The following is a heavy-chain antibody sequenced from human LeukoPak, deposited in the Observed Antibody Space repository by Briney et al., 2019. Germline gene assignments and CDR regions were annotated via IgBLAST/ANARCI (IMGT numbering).Heavy chain of an antibody. J-gene: IGHJ4*02. CDR1: GFTFSSYS. CDR2: MSASSVTF. V-gene: IGHV3-48*04. D-gene: IGHD5-12*01. Sequence: GGSLRLSCEVSGFTFSSYSMTWVRQVPGRGLEWIAYMSASSVTFYYADSVRGRFTISRDNSRNSLFLQMNSLTVEDTAVYYCARSLSGYDPLADFWGQGTLVTVSS. CDR3: ARSLSGYDPLADF.